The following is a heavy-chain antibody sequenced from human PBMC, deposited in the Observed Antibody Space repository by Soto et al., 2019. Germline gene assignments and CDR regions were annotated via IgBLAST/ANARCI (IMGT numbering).Heavy chain of an antibody. CDR3: AHTRGSSWSAEYFQH. V-gene: IGHV2-5*02. Sequence: ESGPTLVNPTQTLTLTCTFSGFSLSTSGVGVGWIRQPPGKALEWLGIIYWDDDKRYSPSLKSRLTITKDTSKNQVVLTMTNMDPVDTATYYCAHTRGSSWSAEYFQHWGQGTLVTVSS. CDR1: GFSLSTSGVG. CDR2: IYWDDDK. J-gene: IGHJ1*01. D-gene: IGHD6-13*01.